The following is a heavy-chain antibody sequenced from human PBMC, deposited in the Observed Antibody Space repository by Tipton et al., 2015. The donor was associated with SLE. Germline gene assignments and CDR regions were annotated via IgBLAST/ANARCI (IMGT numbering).Heavy chain of an antibody. J-gene: IGHJ4*02. CDR3: ARTNRLPYRVYFDS. Sequence: LRLSCTVSGGSISSNSYYWGWIRQPPGKGLEWIGSSYYSWNTYYNPSLKSRVTISVDTSKNQFSLKLNSVTAADTAVYYCARTNRLPYRVYFDSWGQGALVTVSS. CDR2: SYYSWNT. V-gene: IGHV4-39*07. D-gene: IGHD1-14*01. CDR1: GGSISSNSYY.